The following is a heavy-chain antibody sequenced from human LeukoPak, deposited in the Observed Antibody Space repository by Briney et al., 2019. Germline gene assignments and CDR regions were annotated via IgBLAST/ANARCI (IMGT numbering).Heavy chain of an antibody. CDR3: AKRDDSGGNLVDL. CDR2: IYYSGST. V-gene: IGHV4-39*02. D-gene: IGHD3-22*01. Sequence: SETLSLTCTVSGGSIRSGSHYWAWIRQPPGKGLEWIGSIYYSGSTYYNPSLENLVTISIDTSKNHFSLKLSSLSAADTSVYYCAKRDDSGGNLVDLWGQGTLVTVS. J-gene: IGHJ4*02. CDR1: GGSIRSGSHY.